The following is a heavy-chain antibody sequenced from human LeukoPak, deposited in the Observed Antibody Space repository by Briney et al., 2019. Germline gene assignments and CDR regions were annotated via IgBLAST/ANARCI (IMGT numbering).Heavy chain of an antibody. CDR3: ARHSGSYYIEYYFDY. V-gene: IGHV5-51*01. J-gene: IGHJ4*02. D-gene: IGHD1-26*01. CDR2: IYPGDSDT. CDR1: GYNFTSYW. Sequence: GESLKISGKGSGYNFTSYWIGWVRQMPGQGLEWMGIIYPGDSDTKYSPSFQGQVTISADKSISTAYLQWSSLKASDTAMYYCARHSGSYYIEYYFDYWGQGTLVTISS.